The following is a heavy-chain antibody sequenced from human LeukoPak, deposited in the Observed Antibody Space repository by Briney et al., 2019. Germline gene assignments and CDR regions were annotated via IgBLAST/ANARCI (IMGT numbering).Heavy chain of an antibody. CDR3: AKDLVYDGSGYYGVVDY. CDR1: GFTFSYYG. V-gene: IGHV3-30*02. D-gene: IGHD3-22*01. Sequence: GGSLRLSCAASGFTFSYYGMHWVRQAPGKGLEWVAFIRSDGSNKYYADSVKGRFTISRDNSKNTLYLQMNNVRTEDTAVYHCAKDLVYDGSGYYGVVDYWGQGTLVTVSS. J-gene: IGHJ4*02. CDR2: IRSDGSNK.